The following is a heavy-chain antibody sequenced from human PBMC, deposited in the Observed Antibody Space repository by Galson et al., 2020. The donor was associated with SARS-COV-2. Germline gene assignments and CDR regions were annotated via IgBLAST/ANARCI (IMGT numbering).Heavy chain of an antibody. V-gene: IGHV1-18*01. CDR2: ISAYNGNT. D-gene: IGHD2-15*01. J-gene: IGHJ6*02. CDR1: GYTFTSYG. CDR3: ARDSLGYCSGGSCYYYYYGMDV. Sequence: ASVKVSCKASGYTFTSYGISWVRQAPGQGLEWMGWISAYNGNTNYAQKLQGRVTMTTDTSTSTAYMELRSLRSDDTAVYYCARDSLGYCSGGSCYYYYYGMDVWGQGTTVTVSS.